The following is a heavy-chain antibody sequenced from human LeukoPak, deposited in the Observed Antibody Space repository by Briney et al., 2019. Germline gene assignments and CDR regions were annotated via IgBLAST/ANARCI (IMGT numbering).Heavy chain of an antibody. V-gene: IGHV4-61*01. Sequence: SETLSLTCTVSGGSVSSGSYYWSWIQQPPGKGLEWIGYIYYSGSTNYNPSLKSRVTISVDTSKNQFSLKLSSVTAADTAVYYCARGSSSWYNHWYFDLWGRGTLVTVSS. CDR2: IYYSGST. D-gene: IGHD6-13*01. CDR3: ARGSSSWYNHWYFDL. CDR1: GGSVSSGSYY. J-gene: IGHJ2*01.